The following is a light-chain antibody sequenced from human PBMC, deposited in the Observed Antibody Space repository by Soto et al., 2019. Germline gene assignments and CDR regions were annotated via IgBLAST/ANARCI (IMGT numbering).Light chain of an antibody. Sequence: QSVLTQPASVSGSPGQSITISCTGTSSDVGSYNLVSWYQQHPGKAPKLMIYEGSKRPSGVSNRFSGSKSGNTASLTISGLQAEDEADYYCCSYAGSSTLVFGNGTRSPS. V-gene: IGLV2-23*01. CDR3: CSYAGSSTLV. CDR1: SSDVGSYNL. J-gene: IGLJ1*01. CDR2: EGS.